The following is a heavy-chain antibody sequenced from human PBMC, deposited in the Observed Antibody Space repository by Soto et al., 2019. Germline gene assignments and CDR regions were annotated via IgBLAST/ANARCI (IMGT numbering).Heavy chain of an antibody. V-gene: IGHV3-30-3*01. CDR3: ARGLILGYCSSDRCYPGTALDY. CDR2: ISYDGSNK. J-gene: IGHJ4*02. D-gene: IGHD2-15*01. CDR1: GFTFSTYA. Sequence: GGSLRLSCAASGFTFSTYALHWVRQAPGKGLEWVAVISYDGSNKYYADSVKGRFTISRDNSKNTLYLQMNSLRAEDTAVYYCARGLILGYCSSDRCYPGTALDYWGQGTLVTVSS.